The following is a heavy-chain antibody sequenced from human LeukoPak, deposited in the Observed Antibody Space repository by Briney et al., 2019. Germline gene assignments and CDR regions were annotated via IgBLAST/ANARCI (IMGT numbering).Heavy chain of an antibody. CDR2: MNPNSGNT. CDR3: ARALASCGGDRPN. D-gene: IGHD2-21*02. J-gene: IGHJ4*02. Sequence: ASVKVSCKASGYTFTSYDINWVRQATGRGLEWMGWMNPNSGNTGYAQKFQGRVTMTRNTSISTAYMELSSLRSEDTAVYYCARALASCGGDRPNWGQGTLVTVSS. V-gene: IGHV1-8*01. CDR1: GYTFTSYD.